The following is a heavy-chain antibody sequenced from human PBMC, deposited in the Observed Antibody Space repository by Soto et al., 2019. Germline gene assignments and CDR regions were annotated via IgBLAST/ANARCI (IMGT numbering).Heavy chain of an antibody. CDR2: INHSGST. CDR1: GGSFSGYY. V-gene: IGHV4-34*01. CDR3: ATDAEEVVAG. J-gene: IGHJ4*02. Sequence: SETLSLTCAVYGGSFSGYYWSWIRQPPGKGLEWIGEINHSGSTNYNPSLKSRVTISVDTSKNQFSLKLSSVTAADTAVYYCATDAEEVVAGWGQGTLVTVSS. D-gene: IGHD6-13*01.